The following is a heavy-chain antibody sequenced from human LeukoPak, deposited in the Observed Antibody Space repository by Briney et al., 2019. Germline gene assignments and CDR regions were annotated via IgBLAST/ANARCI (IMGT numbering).Heavy chain of an antibody. CDR2: IYSLGNT. J-gene: IGHJ3*02. CDR3: ANTRVIMVRGVVPSAFET. D-gene: IGHD3-10*01. Sequence: PGGSLRLSCAASGFTFSSYSMNWVRQAPGKGLEWIGQIYSLGNTKYNPSLESRVSISVDTSRNQISLKVTSVTAADTATYFCANTRVIMVRGVVPSAFETWGQGTEVSISS. CDR1: GFTFSSYS. V-gene: IGHV4-4*09.